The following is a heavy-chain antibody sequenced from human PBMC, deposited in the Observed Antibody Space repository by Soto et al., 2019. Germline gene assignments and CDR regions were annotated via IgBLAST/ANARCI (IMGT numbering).Heavy chain of an antibody. CDR1: GYIFVNYG. J-gene: IGHJ6*02. CDR2: ISPYSGNT. CDR3: SMVDTDVTPTAQDV. Sequence: QVQLVQSGDEVRKPGSSVKVSCKASGYIFVNYGIAWVRQAPGQGLEWMGWISPYSGNTHYASKVQGRLTMTTDTSTRTAYMDLGSLTSVDAAVYYCSMVDTDVTPTAQDVWGQGTTVTVSS. V-gene: IGHV1-18*01. D-gene: IGHD5-18*01.